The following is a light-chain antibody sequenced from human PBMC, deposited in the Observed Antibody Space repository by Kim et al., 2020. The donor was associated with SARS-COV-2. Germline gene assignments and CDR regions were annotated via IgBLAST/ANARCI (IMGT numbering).Light chain of an antibody. J-gene: IGLJ3*02. Sequence: GQTVRITCQGDSLRSYYASWYQQKPGQAPVLVIYGKNNRPSGIPDRFSGSSSGNTASLTITGAQAEDEADYYCNSRDSSGNHHWVFGGGNQLTVL. CDR3: NSRDSSGNHHWV. CDR2: GKN. CDR1: SLRSYY. V-gene: IGLV3-19*01.